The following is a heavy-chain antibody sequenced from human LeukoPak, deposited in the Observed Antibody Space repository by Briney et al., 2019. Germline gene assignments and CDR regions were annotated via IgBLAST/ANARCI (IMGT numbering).Heavy chain of an antibody. D-gene: IGHD6-13*01. CDR1: GFTFSSYW. J-gene: IGHJ4*02. Sequence: GGSLRLSCAASGFTFSSYWMSWVRQAPGKGLGWVANIKQVGSEKYYVDSVKGRFTISRDNAKNSLYLQMNSLRAEDTAVYYCAREVAGTGGYYFDYWGQGTLVTVSS. CDR3: AREVAGTGGYYFDY. CDR2: IKQVGSEK. V-gene: IGHV3-7*03.